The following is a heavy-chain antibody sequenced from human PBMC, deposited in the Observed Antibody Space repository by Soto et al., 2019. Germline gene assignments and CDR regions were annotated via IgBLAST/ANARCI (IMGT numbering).Heavy chain of an antibody. D-gene: IGHD6-13*01. J-gene: IGHJ6*02. Sequence: SETLSLTCTAYGESFNGYYWSWIRQPPGKGLEWIGEIHHSGSTDYNPSLKSRVTFSIDTSQRQFSLKVRSVTAADTAVYYCARGKRGSRGYRGEEKYYYYGMDVWGQGTPVTVS. CDR3: ARGKRGSRGYRGEEKYYYYGMDV. V-gene: IGHV4-34*01. CDR1: GESFNGYY. CDR2: IHHSGST.